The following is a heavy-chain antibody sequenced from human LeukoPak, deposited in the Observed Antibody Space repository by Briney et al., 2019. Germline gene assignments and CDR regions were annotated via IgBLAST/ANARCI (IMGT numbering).Heavy chain of an antibody. D-gene: IGHD3-16*01. CDR3: ARGGELLGPADY. CDR2: MNQDGSEK. Sequence: GGSLRLSCAVSGFTSSSYWMSWVRQAPGKGLEWVANMNQDGSEKYYVDSVEGRFTISRDNAKNSLYLQMNNLRAEDTAVYYCARGGELLGPADYWGQGTLVTVSS. J-gene: IGHJ4*02. CDR1: GFTSSSYW. V-gene: IGHV3-7*01.